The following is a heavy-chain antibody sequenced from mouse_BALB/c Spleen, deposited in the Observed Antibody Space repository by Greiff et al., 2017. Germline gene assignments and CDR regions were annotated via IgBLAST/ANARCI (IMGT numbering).Heavy chain of an antibody. CDR3: ARGDGYYVGVFDY. D-gene: IGHD2-3*01. V-gene: IGHV3-6*02. J-gene: IGHJ2*01. Sequence: EVQLQESGPGLVKPSQSLSLTCSVTGYSITSGYYWNWIRQFPGNKLEWMGYISYDGSNNYNPSLKNRISITRDTSKNQFFLKLNSVTTEDTATYYCARGDGYYVGVFDYWGQGTTLTVSS. CDR2: ISYDGSN. CDR1: GYSITSGYY.